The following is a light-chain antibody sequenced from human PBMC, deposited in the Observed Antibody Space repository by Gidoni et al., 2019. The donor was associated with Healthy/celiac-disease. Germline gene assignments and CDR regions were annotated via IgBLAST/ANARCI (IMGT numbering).Light chain of an antibody. V-gene: IGKV1-8*01. CDR1: QGISSY. CDR3: QQYYSYPEEVT. Sequence: AIRMTQSPSSLSASTGDRVTITCRASQGISSYLAWYQQKPGKAPKLLIYAASTLQSGVPSRFSGSGSGTDFTLTISCLQSEDFATYYCQQYYSYPEEVTFGPGTKVDIK. J-gene: IGKJ3*01. CDR2: AAS.